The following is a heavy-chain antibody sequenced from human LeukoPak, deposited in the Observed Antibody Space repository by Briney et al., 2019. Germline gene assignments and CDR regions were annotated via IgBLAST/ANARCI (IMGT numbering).Heavy chain of an antibody. D-gene: IGHD1-26*01. CDR2: ISYDGRNK. J-gene: IGHJ2*01. Sequence: PGGSLRLSCATSGFTFRTYGMHWVRQTPGKGLEWVAVISYDGRNKNYADSVKGRFTISRDNSKNTLYLLMNSLRPEDTAVYYCAKETATTPRWYMDLWGRGTLVTVSS. V-gene: IGHV3-30*18. CDR1: GFTFRTYG. CDR3: AKETATTPRWYMDL.